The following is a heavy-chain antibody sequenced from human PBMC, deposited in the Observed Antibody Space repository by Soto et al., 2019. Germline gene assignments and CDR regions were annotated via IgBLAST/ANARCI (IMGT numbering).Heavy chain of an antibody. J-gene: IGHJ3*01. D-gene: IGHD3-16*01. Sequence: GGSLRLSCAASGFTFRDFAMSWVRQSPGRGLEWVSTIGALVSTAFYADSVRGRFTISRDNSNNILYLQMNSLRAEDTAVYYCAKDWGLPDFGLVIHVFDFWGKGKMDTVS. V-gene: IGHV3-23*01. CDR3: AKDWGLPDFGLVIHVFDF. CDR2: IGALVSTA. CDR1: GFTFRDFA.